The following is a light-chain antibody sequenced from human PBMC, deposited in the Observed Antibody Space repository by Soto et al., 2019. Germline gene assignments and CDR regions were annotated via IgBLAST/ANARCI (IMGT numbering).Light chain of an antibody. V-gene: IGLV2-23*01. Sequence: QSALTQPASVSGSPGQSITISCTGTSSDVVSYNLVSWYQQHPGKAPKLMIYEGSKLPSGVSNRFSGSKSGNTASLTISGLQAEDEADYYCCSYAGSVVFGGGTKVTVL. J-gene: IGLJ2*01. CDR1: SSDVVSYNL. CDR3: CSYAGSVV. CDR2: EGS.